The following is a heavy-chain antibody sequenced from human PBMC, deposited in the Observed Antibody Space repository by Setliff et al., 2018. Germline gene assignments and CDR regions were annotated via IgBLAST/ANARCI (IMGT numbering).Heavy chain of an antibody. Sequence: GGSLRLSCAASGFTFTSDALTWVRQAPGKGLEWVSIISGDGGSIYYADSVKGRFTISRDNSDNTLYLQMSSLRAEDTAVYYCAKCSSWHGHYPHFNYWGQGTLVTVSS. V-gene: IGHV3-23*03. CDR2: ISGDGGSI. CDR1: GFTFTSDA. CDR3: AKCSSWHGHYPHFNY. J-gene: IGHJ4*02. D-gene: IGHD6-13*01.